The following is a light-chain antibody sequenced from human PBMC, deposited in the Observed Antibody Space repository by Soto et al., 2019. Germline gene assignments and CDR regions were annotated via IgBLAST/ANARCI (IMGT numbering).Light chain of an antibody. Sequence: EIVLTQSPGTLSLSPGERATLSCRASQSVSSSYIAWYQQKPGQAPRLLIYGASSRATGIPDRFSGSGSGTDFTLTISRLEPEDFAVYYCQQYGSSVYTFGQGTKLEIK. J-gene: IGKJ2*01. CDR3: QQYGSSVYT. CDR1: QSVSSSY. V-gene: IGKV3-20*01. CDR2: GAS.